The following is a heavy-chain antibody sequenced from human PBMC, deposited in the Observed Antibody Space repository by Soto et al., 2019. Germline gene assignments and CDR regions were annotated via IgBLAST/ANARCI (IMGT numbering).Heavy chain of an antibody. CDR2: ISTYNGFT. CDR1: GYTFTSYG. CDR3: ATYSGSYYRHYYYGMDV. J-gene: IGHJ6*02. D-gene: IGHD1-26*01. V-gene: IGHV1-18*01. Sequence: ASVKVSCKASGYTFTSYGITWVRQAPGQGLEWMGWISTYNGFTNYAQNLQGRVTMTTDTSTNTAYMELRSLRSEDTAVYYCATYSGSYYRHYYYGMDVWGQGTTVTVSS.